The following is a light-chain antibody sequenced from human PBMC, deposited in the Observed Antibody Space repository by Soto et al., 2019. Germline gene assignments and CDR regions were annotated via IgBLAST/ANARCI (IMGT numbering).Light chain of an antibody. CDR1: SSDVGGYNY. CDR3: SSYAASNNLGV. CDR2: EVS. Sequence: ALTQPPSASGSPGQSVTISCIGTSSDVGGYNYVSWYQQHPGKAPKLMIYEVSKRPSGVPDRFSGSKSGNTASLTVSGLQAEDEADYYCSSYAASNNLGVFGGGTKVTV. J-gene: IGLJ2*01. V-gene: IGLV2-8*01.